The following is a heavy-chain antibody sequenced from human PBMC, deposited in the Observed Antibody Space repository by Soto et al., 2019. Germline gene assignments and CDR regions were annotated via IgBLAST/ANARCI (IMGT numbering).Heavy chain of an antibody. CDR3: AKVLAAANYYYGMDG. Sequence: LRLSYAASGFTFSSYAMIWVRQAPWKGLEWVSAISGSGGSTYYADSVKGRFTISRDNSKNTLYLQMNSLRAEDTAVYYCAKVLAAANYYYGMDGWGQGTT. CDR1: GFTFSSYA. D-gene: IGHD6-13*01. V-gene: IGHV3-23*01. CDR2: ISGSGGST. J-gene: IGHJ6*02.